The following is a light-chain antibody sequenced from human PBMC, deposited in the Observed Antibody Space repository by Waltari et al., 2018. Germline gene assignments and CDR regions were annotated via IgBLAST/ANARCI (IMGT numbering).Light chain of an antibody. J-gene: IGKJ5*01. CDR1: QTVTSY. V-gene: IGKV3-11*01. CDR2: DAF. Sequence: EIVLTQSPATLSLSPGERATLSCRASQTVTSYLAWYQQKPGQTPRLLIYDAFNRATGTPARVSWSGAGTDFTLTISSLEPEDFAVYYCHQRSNWPPEISFGQGTRLEIK. CDR3: HQRSNWPPEIS.